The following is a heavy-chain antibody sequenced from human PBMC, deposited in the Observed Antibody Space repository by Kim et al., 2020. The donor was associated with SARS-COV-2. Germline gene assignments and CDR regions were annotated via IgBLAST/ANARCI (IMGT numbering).Heavy chain of an antibody. Sequence: RFTISRDNSKNTLYLQMNSLRAEDTAVYYCARDYDADYYDSSGYYFPGDYWGQGTLVTVSS. V-gene: IGHV3-30*01. D-gene: IGHD3-22*01. CDR3: ARDYDADYYDSSGYYFPGDY. J-gene: IGHJ4*02.